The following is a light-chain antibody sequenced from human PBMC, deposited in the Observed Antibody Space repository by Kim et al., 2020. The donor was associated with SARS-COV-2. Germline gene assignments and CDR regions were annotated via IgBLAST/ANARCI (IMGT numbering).Light chain of an antibody. CDR3: QQYGTSPLT. CDR1: QTLSSNY. J-gene: IGKJ4*01. CDR2: GAS. Sequence: SPGETANVSCRTSQTLSSNYLAWYQQKPGQAPRLLIYGASSRATGIPDRFSGSGSETDFTLTISRLDPEDFAMYYCQQYGTSPLTFGGGTKVDIK. V-gene: IGKV3-20*01.